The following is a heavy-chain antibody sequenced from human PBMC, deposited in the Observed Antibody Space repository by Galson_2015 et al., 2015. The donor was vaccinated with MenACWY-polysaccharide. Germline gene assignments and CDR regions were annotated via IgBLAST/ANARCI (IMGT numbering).Heavy chain of an antibody. CDR1: GFTFSSYE. D-gene: IGHD2-2*01. J-gene: IGHJ4*02. CDR3: ARRYCSSTSCLNDY. V-gene: IGHV3-48*03. CDR2: ISSSGSTI. Sequence: SLRLSCAVSGFTFSSYEMNWVRQARGKGLEWVSYISSSGSTINYADSLKGRFTISRDNAKNTLYLQMNSLRAEDTAVYYCARRYCSSTSCLNDYWGQGTLVTVSS.